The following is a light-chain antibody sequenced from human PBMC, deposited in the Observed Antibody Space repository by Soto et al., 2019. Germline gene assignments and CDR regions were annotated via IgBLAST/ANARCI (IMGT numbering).Light chain of an antibody. J-gene: IGKJ4*01. CDR2: AAS. CDR3: QQSYSTLPLT. CDR1: QSISSY. V-gene: IGKV1-39*01. Sequence: DIQMTQSPSSLSASVGDRVTITFRASQSISSYLNWYQQKPGKAPKLLIYAASSLQSGVPSGFSGSGSGTDFTLTISSLQPEDFATYYCQQSYSTLPLTFGGGTKVDIK.